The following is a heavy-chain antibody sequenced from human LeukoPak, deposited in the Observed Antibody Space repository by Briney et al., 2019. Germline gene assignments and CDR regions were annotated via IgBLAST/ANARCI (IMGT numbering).Heavy chain of an antibody. CDR2: INTDGSST. D-gene: IGHD3-22*01. CDR3: ARGYIDNLGYSPRSSFDS. CDR1: GFIFSSYW. J-gene: IGHJ4*02. V-gene: IGHV3-74*01. Sequence: GGSLRLSCAASGFIFSSYWMHWVRHAPGKGLAWVSRINTDGSSTSYADSVKGRFTISRDNAKNTLYLQMNSLRAEDTAVYYCARGYIDNLGYSPRSSFDSWGQGSLVTVSS.